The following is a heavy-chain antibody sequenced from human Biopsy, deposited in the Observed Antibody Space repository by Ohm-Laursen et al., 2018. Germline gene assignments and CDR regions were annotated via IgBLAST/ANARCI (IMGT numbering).Heavy chain of an antibody. J-gene: IGHJ4*02. CDR1: GYTFTNYA. D-gene: IGHD3-3*01. V-gene: IGHV1-18*01. CDR3: AREGTSVTFFGKISDYYFDF. CDR2: ISVKTGNT. Sequence: VASVKVSCKASGYTFTNYAINWVRQAPGQGLEWLGWISVKTGNTNYTQKLQGRVTITTDTSTNTAYMELRSLRSDDTALYYCAREGTSVTFFGKISDYYFDFWGPGTVVTVSS.